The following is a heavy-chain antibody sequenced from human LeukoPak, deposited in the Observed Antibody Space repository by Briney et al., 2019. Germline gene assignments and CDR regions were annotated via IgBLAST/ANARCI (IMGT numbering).Heavy chain of an antibody. V-gene: IGHV4-31*03. D-gene: IGHD3-16*02. CDR1: GGSISSGGYY. Sequence: PSETLSLTCTVSGGSISSGGYYWSWIRQHPGKGLEWIGYIYYSGSTYYNPSLKSRVTISVDTSKNQFSLKLSSVTAADTAAYYCARDQADYVWGSYRLEGYFDYWGQGTLVTVSS. CDR3: ARDQADYVWGSYRLEGYFDY. J-gene: IGHJ4*02. CDR2: IYYSGST.